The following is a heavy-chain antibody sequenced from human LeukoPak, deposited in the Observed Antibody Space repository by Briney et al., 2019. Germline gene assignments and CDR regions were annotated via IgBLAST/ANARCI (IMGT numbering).Heavy chain of an antibody. D-gene: IGHD6-13*01. Sequence: GGSLRLSCAASGSTFTTYGMIWVRQAPGKGLEWVLGISGSGSNTYYADSAKGRFTSSRDYSKRTVYLQMNSLRAEDTAVYYCAKDPVMLRIAAAAHDWGQGTLVTVSS. CDR1: GSTFTTYG. J-gene: IGHJ4*02. CDR3: AKDPVMLRIAAAAHD. V-gene: IGHV3-23*01. CDR2: ISGSGSNT.